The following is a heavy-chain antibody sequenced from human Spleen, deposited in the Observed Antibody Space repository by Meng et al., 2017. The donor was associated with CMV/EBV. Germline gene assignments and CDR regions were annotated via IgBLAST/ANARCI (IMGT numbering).Heavy chain of an antibody. Sequence: LTCSLSGYSSSSGANYWGWIRQPPGKGLEWIAYIYNTGSTSYNPSLKSRVTVSMDTSRSQFSLILTSVTAADTAMYYCARGLGAFDFWGQGTMVTVSS. V-gene: IGHV4-30-4*08. D-gene: IGHD3/OR15-3a*01. J-gene: IGHJ3*01. CDR3: ARGLGAFDF. CDR1: GYSSSSGANY. CDR2: IYNTGST.